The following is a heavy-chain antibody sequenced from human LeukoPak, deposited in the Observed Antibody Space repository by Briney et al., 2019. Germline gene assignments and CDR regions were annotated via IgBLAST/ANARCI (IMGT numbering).Heavy chain of an antibody. V-gene: IGHV4-59*01. Sequence: PSETLSLTCTVSGGSISSYYWSWIRQPPGTGLEWIGYIYYSGSTNYNPSLKSRVTISVDTSKNQFSLKLSSVTAADTAVYYCARAVYGGIVLMWRFDPWGQGTLVTVSS. CDR3: ARAVYGGIVLMWRFDP. D-gene: IGHD2-8*01. CDR1: GGSISSYY. J-gene: IGHJ5*02. CDR2: IYYSGST.